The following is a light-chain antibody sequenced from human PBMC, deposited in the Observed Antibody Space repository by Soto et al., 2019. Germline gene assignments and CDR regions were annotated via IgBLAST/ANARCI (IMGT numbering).Light chain of an antibody. J-gene: IGLJ3*02. CDR2: DDT. CDR1: NSGSKS. V-gene: IGLV3-21*02. Sequence: SYELTQPPSVSVAPGQTATITCGGNNSGSKSVHWYQQRPGQAPVLVVFDDTDRPSGIPERFSGSNSGNTGTLTITRVAAGDEADFYCQVWDTTGDCCEFGRGTNLTVL. CDR3: QVWDTTGDCCE.